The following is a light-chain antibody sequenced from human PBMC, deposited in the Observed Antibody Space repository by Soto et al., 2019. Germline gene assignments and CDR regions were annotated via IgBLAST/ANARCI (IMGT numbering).Light chain of an antibody. CDR3: SSYAGSNNVV. CDR1: SSDVGGYNY. Sequence: QSALTQPPSASGSPGQPVTISCTGTSSDVGGYNYVSWYQQHPGKAPKLMIYEVSKRPSGVTDRFSGSKSGNTASLTVSGLQAEDEADYYCSSYAGSNNVVFGGGTKLTVL. CDR2: EVS. J-gene: IGLJ2*01. V-gene: IGLV2-8*01.